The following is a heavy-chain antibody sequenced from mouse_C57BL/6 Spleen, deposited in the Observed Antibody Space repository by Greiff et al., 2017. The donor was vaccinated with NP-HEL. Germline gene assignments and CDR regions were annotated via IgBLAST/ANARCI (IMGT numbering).Heavy chain of an antibody. J-gene: IGHJ3*01. CDR3: ARNYYETTRGFAY. CDR1: GYTFTDYY. D-gene: IGHD2-4*01. Sequence: EVQLQQSGPVLVKPGASVKMSCKASGYTFTDYYMNWVKQSHGKSLEWIGVINPYNGGTSYNQKFKGKATLTVDKSSSTAYMELNSLTSEDSAVYYCARNYYETTRGFAYWGQGTLVTVSA. V-gene: IGHV1-19*01. CDR2: INPYNGGT.